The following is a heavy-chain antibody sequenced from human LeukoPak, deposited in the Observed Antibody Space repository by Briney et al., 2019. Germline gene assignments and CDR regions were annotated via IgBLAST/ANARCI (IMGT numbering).Heavy chain of an antibody. CDR1: GFTFSIYW. J-gene: IGHJ4*02. D-gene: IGHD6-13*01. Sequence: GGSLRLSCAASGFTFSIYWMHWVRQAPGKGLVLVSRMSSDGSFTSYADSVKGRFTISRDSAKNTLYLQMNSLRAEDTAVYYCAREGGDSSRLDYWGQGTLVTVSS. V-gene: IGHV3-74*01. CDR2: MSSDGSFT. CDR3: AREGGDSSRLDY.